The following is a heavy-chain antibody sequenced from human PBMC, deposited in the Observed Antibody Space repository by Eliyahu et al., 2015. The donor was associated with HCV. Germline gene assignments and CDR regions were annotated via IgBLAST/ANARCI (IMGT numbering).Heavy chain of an antibody. J-gene: IGHJ4*02. CDR2: IFPADSDA. CDR3: ARHPDTVYFDY. CDR1: GYIFTNYW. Sequence: VQLVQSGTEVKQPGESLKISCKASGYIFTNYWIGWVRQMPGKGLDLMGIIFPADSDAKYSPSFQGQVTISADKSINTVYLEWSSLKASDTATYYCARHPDTVYFDYWGQGSLVTVSS. V-gene: IGHV5-51*01. D-gene: IGHD4-11*01.